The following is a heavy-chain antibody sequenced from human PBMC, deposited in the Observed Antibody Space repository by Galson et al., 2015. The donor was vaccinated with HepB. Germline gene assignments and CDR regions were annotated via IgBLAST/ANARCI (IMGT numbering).Heavy chain of an antibody. J-gene: IGHJ4*02. CDR2: MNPNSGNT. V-gene: IGHV1-8*01. CDR3: ARGKRQGDFWSGYLNY. CDR1: GYTFAGYD. D-gene: IGHD3-3*01. Sequence: SVKVSCKASGYTFAGYDINWVRQATGQGLEWMGWMNPNSGNTGYAQKFQGRVTMTRNTSITTAYMELSSLRSEDTAVYYCARGKRQGDFWSGYLNYWGQGTLVTVSS.